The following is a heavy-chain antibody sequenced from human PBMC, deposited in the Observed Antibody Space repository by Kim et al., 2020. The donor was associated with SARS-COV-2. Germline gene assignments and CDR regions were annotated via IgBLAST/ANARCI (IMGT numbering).Heavy chain of an antibody. CDR1: GGSISSYY. J-gene: IGHJ6*02. CDR3: ARVGAAAGRYFNGMDV. CDR2: IYYSGST. Sequence: SETLSLTCTVSGGSISSYYWSWIRQPPGKGLEWIGYIYYSGSTNYNPSLKSRVTISVDTSKNQFSLKLSSVTAADTAVYYCARVGAAAGRYFNGMDVWGQGTTVTVSS. D-gene: IGHD6-13*01. V-gene: IGHV4-59*01.